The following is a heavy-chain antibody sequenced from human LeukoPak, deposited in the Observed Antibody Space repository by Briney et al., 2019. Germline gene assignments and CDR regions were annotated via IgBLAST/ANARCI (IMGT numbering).Heavy chain of an antibody. J-gene: IGHJ4*02. V-gene: IGHV3-7*01. CDR2: IRQDGSEK. D-gene: IGHD6-19*01. CDR3: ARISTSVAGGDY. Sequence: GGSLRLSCEVSGFTFTDYWMNWVRQAPGKGPEWVASIRQDGSEKTYVDSVKGRFTISRDNTKNSLSLQLNGLRAEDTAVYYCARISTSVAGGDYWGQGTLVTVSS. CDR1: GFTFTDYW.